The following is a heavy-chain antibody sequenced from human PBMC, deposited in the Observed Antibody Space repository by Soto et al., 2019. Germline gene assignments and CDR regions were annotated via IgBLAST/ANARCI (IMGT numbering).Heavy chain of an antibody. J-gene: IGHJ6*02. V-gene: IGHV4-39*01. CDR2: RYYSGST. D-gene: IGHD3-22*01. Sequence: QLQLQESGPGLVKPSETLSLTCTVSGGSISSSSYYWGWIRQPPGKGLEWIGSRYYSGSTYYNPSLKSRVTISVDTSKNQFSLKLSSVTAADTAVYYCARRLYYDSSGFEGGGMDVWGQGTTVTVSS. CDR3: ARRLYYDSSGFEGGGMDV. CDR1: GGSISSSSYY.